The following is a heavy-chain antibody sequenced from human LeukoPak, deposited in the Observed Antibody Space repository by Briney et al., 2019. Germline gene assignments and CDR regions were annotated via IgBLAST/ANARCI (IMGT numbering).Heavy chain of an antibody. CDR2: ISFDGSHK. V-gene: IGHV3-30*18. CDR1: RFTFSACG. J-gene: IGHJ4*02. D-gene: IGHD1-1*01. CDR3: AKGTAVDRQYFEN. Sequence: PGRSLRLSCAASRFTFSACGMHWVCQAPGKELEWVAAISFDGSHKYYADSVKGRFTISRDNSMNTLYLQMNSLRAEDTAVYYCAKGTAVDRQYFENWGQGTLVTVSS.